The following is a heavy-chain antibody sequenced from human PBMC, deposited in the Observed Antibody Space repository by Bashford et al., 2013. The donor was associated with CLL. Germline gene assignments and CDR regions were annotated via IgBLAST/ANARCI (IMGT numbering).Heavy chain of an antibody. Sequence: SETLSLTCSVSGDSINGQNYYWAWIRQPPGKGLEWIGEINHSGSTNYNPSLKSRVTISVDTSKNQFSLKLSSVTAADTAVYYCARGKRAAAGTRAVYWYFDLWGRGTLVTVSS. J-gene: IGHJ2*01. CDR3: ARGKRAAAGTRAVYWYFDL. D-gene: IGHD6-13*01. CDR1: GDSINGQNYY. V-gene: IGHV4-39*07. CDR2: INHSGST.